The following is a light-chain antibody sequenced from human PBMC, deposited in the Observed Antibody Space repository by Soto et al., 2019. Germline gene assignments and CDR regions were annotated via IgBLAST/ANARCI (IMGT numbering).Light chain of an antibody. J-gene: IGKJ2*01. Sequence: EIVLTQSPGTLSLSPGERATLSCRASQSVSRSYLAWYQQKPGQAPRLLIYGASSRATGIPDRFSGSGSGTDVTLTISRLEPEDFAVYYCQQYGSSTLYTFGQGTKLEIK. CDR2: GAS. CDR3: QQYGSSTLYT. V-gene: IGKV3-20*01. CDR1: QSVSRSY.